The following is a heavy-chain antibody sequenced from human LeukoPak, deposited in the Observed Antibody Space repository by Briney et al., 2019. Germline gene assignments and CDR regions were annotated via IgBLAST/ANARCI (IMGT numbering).Heavy chain of an antibody. V-gene: IGHV3-74*01. Sequence: PGGSLRLSCTASGFTFTSNWLHWVRQAPGKGLMWVSRINGDGTTPRDADSVKGRFTTSRDNAKNTLFLQMNSLRAEDTAVYFCAREWKGALDFWGQGILVTVSS. J-gene: IGHJ4*02. CDR1: GFTFTSNW. CDR2: INGDGTTP. CDR3: AREWKGALDF. D-gene: IGHD1-1*01.